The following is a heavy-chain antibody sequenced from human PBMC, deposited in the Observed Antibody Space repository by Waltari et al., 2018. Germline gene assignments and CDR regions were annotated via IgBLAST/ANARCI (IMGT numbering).Heavy chain of an antibody. J-gene: IGHJ3*02. CDR1: GFTFSNFA. CDR3: AKDNWMYGGRGSFDI. D-gene: IGHD1-26*01. CDR2: LSGTGDTT. V-gene: IGHV3-23*01. Sequence: EVQLLESGGGLVQPGGSLRLSCAASGFTFSNFALSWVRQAPGKGLEWVSGLSGTGDTTYYADSVKGRFTISRDNSKNTMYLQMNSLRVEDTALYYCAKDNWMYGGRGSFDIWGQGTMVTVSS.